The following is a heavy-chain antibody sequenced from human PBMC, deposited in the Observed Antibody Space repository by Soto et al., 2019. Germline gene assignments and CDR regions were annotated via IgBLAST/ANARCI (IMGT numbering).Heavy chain of an antibody. CDR1: GGSISSGDYY. CDR3: ARGIQEGFDP. D-gene: IGHD5-18*01. J-gene: IGHJ5*02. CDR2: IYYSGST. Sequence: PSETLSLTCTVSGGSISSGDYYWSWIRQPPGKGLEWIGYIYYSGSTYYNPSLKSRVTISVDTSKNQFSLKLSSVTDADTAVYSCARGIQEGFDPWGQGTLVTVSS. V-gene: IGHV4-30-4*01.